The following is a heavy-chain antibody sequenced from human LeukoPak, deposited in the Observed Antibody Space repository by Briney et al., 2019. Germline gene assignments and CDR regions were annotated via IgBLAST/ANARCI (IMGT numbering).Heavy chain of an antibody. CDR1: GGSISSSSYY. V-gene: IGHV4-39*07. J-gene: IGHJ6*02. CDR2: IYYSGST. CDR3: ARVIRRNYGMDV. D-gene: IGHD2-21*01. Sequence: SETLSLTCTVSGGSISSSSYYWGWIRQPPGKGLEWIGSIYYSGSTYYNPSLKSRVTISVDTSKNQFSLKLSSVTAADTAVYYCARVIRRNYGMDVWGQGTTVTVSS.